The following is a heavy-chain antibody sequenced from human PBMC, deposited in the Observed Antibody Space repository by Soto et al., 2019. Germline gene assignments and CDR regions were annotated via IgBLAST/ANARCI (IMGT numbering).Heavy chain of an antibody. D-gene: IGHD4-17*01. V-gene: IGHV3-23*01. CDR3: AKDWPGTSSVTSDY. CDR2: ITYSGDTT. J-gene: IGHJ4*02. Sequence: VHLLESGGTLIQPGGSLRLSCAASGFDFSTYAMTWVRQAPGKGPEWVSGITYSGDTTYYADSVKGRFTISRDNFKNTVYLQLNSLRPDDTAMYYCAKDWPGTSSVTSDYWGQGTLVTVSS. CDR1: GFDFSTYA.